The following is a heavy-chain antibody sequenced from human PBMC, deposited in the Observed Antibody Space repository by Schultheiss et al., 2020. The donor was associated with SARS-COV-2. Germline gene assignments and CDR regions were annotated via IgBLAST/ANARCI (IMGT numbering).Heavy chain of an antibody. CDR2: IIPIFGTA. V-gene: IGHV1-69*06. CDR1: GGTFSSYA. CDR3: AAVARRAVFDY. D-gene: IGHD6-19*01. J-gene: IGHJ4*02. Sequence: KISCKASGGTFSSYAISWVRQAPGQGLEWMGGIIPIFGTANYAQKFQGRVTMTEDTSTDTAYMELSSLRSEDTAVYYCAAVARRAVFDYWGQGTLVTVSS.